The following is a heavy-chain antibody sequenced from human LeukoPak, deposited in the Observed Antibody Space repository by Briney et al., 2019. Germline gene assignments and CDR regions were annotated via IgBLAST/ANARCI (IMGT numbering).Heavy chain of an antibody. V-gene: IGHV4-59*01. CDR2: IYYSGST. CDR1: GGSLNSYY. Sequence: SETLSLTCAVSGGSLNSYYWTWIRQPPGKGLEWIAYIYYSGSTNYNPSLKSRVTISVDTSKNQFSLTLSSVTAADTAVYYCARDKRGYYMDVWGKGTTVTVFS. CDR3: ARDKRGYYMDV. J-gene: IGHJ6*03.